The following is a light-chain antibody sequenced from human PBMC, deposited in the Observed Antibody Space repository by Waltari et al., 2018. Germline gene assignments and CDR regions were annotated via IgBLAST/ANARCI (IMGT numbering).Light chain of an antibody. V-gene: IGKV4-1*01. J-gene: IGKJ2*01. CDR2: WAS. Sequence: DIVMTQSPDSLAVSLGERATINCKSSQSVFDSSNNKDALAWYQQKSGQSPKLLIAWASTRESGVPDRFSGSGSGTDCTLPISSLQAEDVAVYNCQQYSKFPYTFGQGTKLEIK. CDR3: QQYSKFPYT. CDR1: QSVFDSSNNKDA.